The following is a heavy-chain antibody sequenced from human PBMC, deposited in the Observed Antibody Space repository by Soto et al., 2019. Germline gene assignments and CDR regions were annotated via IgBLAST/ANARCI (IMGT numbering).Heavy chain of an antibody. V-gene: IGHV3-53*02. CDR3: VRGSYYDILTGPSYYYYGMDV. CDR1: GFTVSSNY. CDR2: IYSGGST. D-gene: IGHD3-9*01. Sequence: EVQLVETGGGLIQPGGSLRLSCAASGFTVSSNYMSWVRQAPGKGLEWVSVIYSGGSTYYADSVKGRFTISRDNSKNTLYLQMNSLRAEDTAVYYCVRGSYYDILTGPSYYYYGMDVWGQGTTVTVSS. J-gene: IGHJ6*02.